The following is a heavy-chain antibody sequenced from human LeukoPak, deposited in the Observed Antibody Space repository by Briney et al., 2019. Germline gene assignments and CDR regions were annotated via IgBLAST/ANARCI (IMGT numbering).Heavy chain of an antibody. CDR2: INHSGST. CDR1: GGSSSGYY. J-gene: IGHJ4*02. D-gene: IGHD4-17*01. V-gene: IGHV4-34*01. CDR3: ARGGDGDYAVY. Sequence: SETLSLTCAVYGGSSSGYYWSWIRQPPGKGLEWIGEINHSGSTNYNPSLKSRVTISVDTSKNQFSLKLSSVTAADTAVYYCARGGDGDYAVYWGQGTLVTVSS.